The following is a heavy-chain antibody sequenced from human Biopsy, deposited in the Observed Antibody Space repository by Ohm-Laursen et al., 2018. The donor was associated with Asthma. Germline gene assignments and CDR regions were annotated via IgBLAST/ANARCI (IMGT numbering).Heavy chain of an antibody. D-gene: IGHD2-2*01. V-gene: IGHV1-69*13. CDR3: ARKAGSCISRTCYSLDF. Sequence: SVKVSCKSLGGTFNTYVIGWVRQAPGQGLGWMGGINSVSGTTTYPQKFQDRVTITADDSTSTVYMELSSLRSEDTAVYYCARKAGSCISRTCYSLDFWGQGTLVTVSS. CDR1: GGTFNTYV. CDR2: INSVSGTT. J-gene: IGHJ4*02.